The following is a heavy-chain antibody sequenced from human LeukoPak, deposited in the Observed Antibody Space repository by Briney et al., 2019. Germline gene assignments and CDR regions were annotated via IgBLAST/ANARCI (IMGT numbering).Heavy chain of an antibody. CDR2: IKQDGTEE. J-gene: IGHJ4*02. CDR1: GFTFSSSW. V-gene: IGHV3-7*03. Sequence: GGSLRLSCVASGFTFSSSWMSWVRRAPGKGLEWVANIKQDGTEEYYVDSVRDRFSISKDNAKNSLYLQMNSLRAEDTAVYYCARDPCHGALDYWGQGALVTVSS. CDR3: ARDPCHGALDY. D-gene: IGHD2-2*01.